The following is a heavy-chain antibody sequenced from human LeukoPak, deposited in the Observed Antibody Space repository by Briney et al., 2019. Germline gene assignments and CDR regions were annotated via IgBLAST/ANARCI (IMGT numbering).Heavy chain of an antibody. CDR2: ISGSGGST. D-gene: IGHD2-15*01. CDR3: AKGVVVVAATLHFDY. CDR1: GFTFSSYT. V-gene: IGHV3-23*01. Sequence: GGSLRLSCAASGFTFSSYTMSWVRQAPGKGLEWVSAISGSGGSTYYADSVKGRFTISRDNSKNTLYLQMNSLRAEDTAVYYCAKGVVVVAATLHFDYWGQGTLVTVSS. J-gene: IGHJ4*02.